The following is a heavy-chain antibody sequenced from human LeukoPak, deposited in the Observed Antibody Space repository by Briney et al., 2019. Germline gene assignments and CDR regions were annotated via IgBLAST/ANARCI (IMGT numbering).Heavy chain of an antibody. CDR2: IYTSGST. D-gene: IGHD3-10*01. V-gene: IGHV4-61*02. Sequence: SSQTLSLTCTVSGGSISSGSYYWSWIRQPAGKGLEWIGRIYTSGSTNYNPSLKSRVTISVDTSKNQFSLKLSSVTAADTAVYYCARDSLQNYYYGSGSYDYWGQGTLVTVSS. CDR3: ARDSLQNYYYGSGSYDY. CDR1: GGSISSGSYY. J-gene: IGHJ4*02.